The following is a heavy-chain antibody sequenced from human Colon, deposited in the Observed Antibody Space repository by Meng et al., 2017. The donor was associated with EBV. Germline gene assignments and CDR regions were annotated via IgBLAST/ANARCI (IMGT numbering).Heavy chain of an antibody. J-gene: IGHJ4*02. CDR2: VRYSGTA. CDR1: GGSLDNGDYF. V-gene: IGHV4-39*01. D-gene: IGHD4-17*01. CDR3: ARHVYGDSYGF. Sequence: QLQLQCSGPGLVEPSETLSLTGTVSGGSLDNGDYFGGWSRQPPGKGLEGIGSVRYSGTAYYNPSLTSRVTISVDTSKNQFSLNLSSLTAADTAVYYCARHVYGDSYGFWGQGTLVTVSS.